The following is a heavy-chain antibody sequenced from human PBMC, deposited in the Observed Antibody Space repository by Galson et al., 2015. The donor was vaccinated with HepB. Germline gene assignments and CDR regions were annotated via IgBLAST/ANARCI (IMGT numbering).Heavy chain of an antibody. Sequence: ETLSLTCAVFGGSFSGYYWSWVRQPPGKGLEWIGEISHSGSTNYNPSLKSRVTISVDTSNNQLSLKLSAVTAADTAVYYCASNHCGSASCYGARFYGMDVWGQGTTVTVSS. CDR1: GGSFSGYY. D-gene: IGHD2-2*01. V-gene: IGHV4-34*01. J-gene: IGHJ6*02. CDR2: ISHSGST. CDR3: ASNHCGSASCYGARFYGMDV.